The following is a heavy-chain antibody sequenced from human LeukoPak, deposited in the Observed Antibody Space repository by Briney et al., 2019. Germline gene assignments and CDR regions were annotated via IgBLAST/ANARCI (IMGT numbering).Heavy chain of an antibody. Sequence: SETLSLTCTVSGGSISSSSYYWGWIRQPPGKGLEWIGSIYYSGSTYYNPSLKSRITISVDTSKNQFSLKLSYVTAADTAVYYCARLGYYDILTGYYPNWFDPWGQGTLVTVSS. D-gene: IGHD3-9*01. V-gene: IGHV4-39*01. J-gene: IGHJ5*02. CDR2: IYYSGST. CDR1: GGSISSSSYY. CDR3: ARLGYYDILTGYYPNWFDP.